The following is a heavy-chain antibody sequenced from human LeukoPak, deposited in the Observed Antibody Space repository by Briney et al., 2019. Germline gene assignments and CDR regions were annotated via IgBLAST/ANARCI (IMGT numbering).Heavy chain of an antibody. CDR3: ARRDGDNDRGFDY. V-gene: IGHV3-33*01. Sequence: GGSLRLSCAASGFTFSSYGLHWFRQAPGKGLEWVAVIWYDGSKKYYADSVKGRFTISRDNPKNTLYLQMISLRADDTAVYYCARRDGDNDRGFDYWGQGTLVTVSS. CDR2: IWYDGSKK. CDR1: GFTFSSYG. D-gene: IGHD4-23*01. J-gene: IGHJ4*02.